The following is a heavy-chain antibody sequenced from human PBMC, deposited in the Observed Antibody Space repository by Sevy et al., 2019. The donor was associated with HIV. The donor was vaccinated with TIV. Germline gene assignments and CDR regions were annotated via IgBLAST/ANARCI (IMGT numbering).Heavy chain of an antibody. CDR1: GFTFSSYW. CDR3: ARRTNSAALDY. V-gene: IGHV3-7*01. CDR2: IKQDGGAK. D-gene: IGHD2-2*01. J-gene: IGHJ4*02. Sequence: GGSLRLSCAVSGFTFSSYWMSWVRQAPGKGLEWVANIKQDGGAKYYVDSVKGRFAISRDNAKNSLFLQMNSLRVEDTAVYYCARRTNSAALDYWGQGTPVTVSS.